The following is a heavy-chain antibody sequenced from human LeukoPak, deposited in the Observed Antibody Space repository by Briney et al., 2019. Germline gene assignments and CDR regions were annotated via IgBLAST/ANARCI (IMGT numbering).Heavy chain of an antibody. CDR3: ARGRGAVAAH. D-gene: IGHD6-19*01. J-gene: IGHJ4*02. V-gene: IGHV4-59*02. Sequence: KAGGSLRLSCAASGFTVSSNYMSWVRQAPGKGLEWIGYIYYSGTTNYNPSLKSRVTISVDTSKNQFSLKLSSVTAADTAVYYCARGRGAVAAHWGQGTLVTVSS. CDR2: IYYSGTT. CDR1: GFTVSSNY.